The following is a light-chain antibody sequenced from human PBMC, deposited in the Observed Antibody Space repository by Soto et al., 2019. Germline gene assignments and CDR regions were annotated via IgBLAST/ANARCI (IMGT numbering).Light chain of an antibody. CDR3: QQHNSFPT. J-gene: IGKJ1*01. CDR2: GAS. CDR1: QSVSSN. V-gene: IGKV3-15*01. Sequence: EILMTQSPATLSVSPGERATLSCRASQSVSSNLAWYQQKPGQAPRLLIYGASTRATGIPARFSGSGSGTEFTLTISSLQPDDFATYYCQQHNSFPTFGQGTKVDIK.